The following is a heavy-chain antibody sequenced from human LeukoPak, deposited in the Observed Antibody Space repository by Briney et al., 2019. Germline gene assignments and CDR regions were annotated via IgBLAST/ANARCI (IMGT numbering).Heavy chain of an antibody. Sequence: GGSLRLSCAASGFTFSSYAMSWVRQPPGKGLEWVSAISGSGGSTYYADSVKGRFTISRDNSKNTLYLQMNSLRAEDTAVYYCAKATTVTTKGGFDYWGQGTLVTVSS. CDR2: ISGSGGST. V-gene: IGHV3-23*01. D-gene: IGHD4-17*01. CDR3: AKATTVTTKGGFDY. J-gene: IGHJ4*02. CDR1: GFTFSSYA.